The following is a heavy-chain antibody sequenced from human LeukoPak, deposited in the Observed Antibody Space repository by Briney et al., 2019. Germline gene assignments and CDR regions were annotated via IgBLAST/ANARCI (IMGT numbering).Heavy chain of an antibody. J-gene: IGHJ4*02. D-gene: IGHD6-13*01. CDR2: INHSGST. CDR1: GGSFSGYY. V-gene: IGHV4-34*01. Sequence: SETLSLTCAVYGGSFSGYYWSWIRQPPGKGLEWIGEINHSGSTYYNPSLKSRVTISVDTSKNQFSLKLSSVTAADTAVYYCARHPYSSSWFGFDYWGQGTLVTVSS. CDR3: ARHPYSSSWFGFDY.